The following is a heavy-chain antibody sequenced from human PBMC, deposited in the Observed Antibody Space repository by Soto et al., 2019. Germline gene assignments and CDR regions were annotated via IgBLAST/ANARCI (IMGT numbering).Heavy chain of an antibody. CDR2: ISGGSEYI. CDR1: GFTFSSST. V-gene: IGHV3-21*06. CDR3: GRGNDAGDS. J-gene: IGHJ4*02. Sequence: VGSLRLSCTASGFTFSSSTMIWVRQAPGKGLEWVSSISGGSEYISYAESLRGRFTVSRDNAKNSVYLQMDSLSVEDMGVYYCGRGNDAGDSWGQGTLVTVSS.